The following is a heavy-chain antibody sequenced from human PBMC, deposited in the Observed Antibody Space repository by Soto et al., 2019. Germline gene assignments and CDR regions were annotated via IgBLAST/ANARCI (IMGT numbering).Heavy chain of an antibody. CDR1: GFTFISYS. D-gene: IGHD6-6*01. CDR3: ARHLEYSSSSSVRY. V-gene: IGHV3-21*01. CDR2: ISSSSSYI. J-gene: IGHJ4*02. Sequence: PWGSLRLSCAASGFTFISYSINFFRHSPLKGREWVSSISSSSSYIYYADSVKGRFTISRDNAKNSLYLQMNSLRAEDTAVYYCARHLEYSSSSSVRYWGQGTLVTVSS.